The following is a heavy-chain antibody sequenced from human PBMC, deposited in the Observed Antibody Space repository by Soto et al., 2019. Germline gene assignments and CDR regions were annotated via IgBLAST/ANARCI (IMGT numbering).Heavy chain of an antibody. CDR1: GGSVSSTSYY. CDR2: IYYSGST. J-gene: IGHJ4*02. CDR3: ARGLFGELSMGDGVSRPTYFDY. D-gene: IGHD3-10*02. Sequence: SETLSLTCTVSGGSVSSTSYYWGWIRQPPGKGLEWIGSIYYSGSTNYNPSLKSRVTISVDTSKNQFSLKLSSVTAADTAVYYCARGLFGELSMGDGVSRPTYFDYWGQGTLVTVSS. V-gene: IGHV4-39*07.